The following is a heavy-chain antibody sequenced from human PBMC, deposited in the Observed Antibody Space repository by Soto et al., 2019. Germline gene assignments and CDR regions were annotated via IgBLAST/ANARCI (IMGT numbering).Heavy chain of an antibody. CDR3: ARPPYAFGFDI. CDR1: GGSFKGYS. CDR2: INHSGST. J-gene: IGHJ3*02. V-gene: IGHV4-34*01. D-gene: IGHD3-16*01. Sequence: QVQLQQWGAGLLKPSETLSLTCADYGGSFKGYSWTWIRQPPGKGLEWIGEINHSGSTKYNPSLKRRVTISVDTSRNQFSLKLSSVIAADTAVYFCARPPYAFGFDIWGQGTVVTVSS.